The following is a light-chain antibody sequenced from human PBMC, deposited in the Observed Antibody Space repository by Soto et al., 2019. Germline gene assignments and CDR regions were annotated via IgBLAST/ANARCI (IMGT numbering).Light chain of an antibody. CDR1: QSVSSSY. CDR3: QQYGSSPTVAPD. Sequence: EIVLTQSPGTLSLSPGERATLSCRASQSVSSSYLAWYQQKPGQAPRLLIYGASSRATGIPDRFSGSGSGTDFTLTISRLEPEDFAVYYCQQYGSSPTVAPDFGQGTKLEIK. CDR2: GAS. V-gene: IGKV3-20*01. J-gene: IGKJ2*01.